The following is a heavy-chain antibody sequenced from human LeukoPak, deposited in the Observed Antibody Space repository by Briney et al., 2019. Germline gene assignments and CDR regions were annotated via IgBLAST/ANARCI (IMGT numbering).Heavy chain of an antibody. CDR1: GFTVSSNY. Sequence: GGSLRLSRAASGFTVSSNYMSWVRQAPGKGLEWVSVIYSGSSTYYADSVKGRFTISRDTSKNTLYLQMNSLRAEDTAVYYCAKGDQLPTIVVVIAPFDYWGQGTLVTVSS. CDR3: AKGDQLPTIVVVIAPFDY. CDR2: IYSGSST. D-gene: IGHD3-22*01. J-gene: IGHJ4*02. V-gene: IGHV3-53*01.